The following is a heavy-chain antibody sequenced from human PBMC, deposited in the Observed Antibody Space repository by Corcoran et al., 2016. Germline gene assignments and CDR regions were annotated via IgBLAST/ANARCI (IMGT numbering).Heavy chain of an antibody. CDR3: AREGELGYCSSTSCYTAGG. CDR1: GYFISSGYY. CDR2: IYHSGST. Sequence: QVQLQESGPGLVKPSETLSLTCTVSGYFISSGYYWGWIRQPPGKGLEWIGSIYHSGSTYYNPSLKSRVTISVDTSKNQFSLKLSSVTAADTAVYYCAREGELGYCSSTSCYTAGGWGQGTLVTVSS. D-gene: IGHD2-2*02. J-gene: IGHJ4*02. V-gene: IGHV4-38-2*02.